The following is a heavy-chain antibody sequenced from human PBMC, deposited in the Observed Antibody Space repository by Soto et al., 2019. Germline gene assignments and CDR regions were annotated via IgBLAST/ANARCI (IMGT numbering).Heavy chain of an antibody. CDR3: ARDNDCDSSCYYYNAFDI. CDR2: ISAYNGNT. CDR1: GYTFTSYG. Sequence: ASVKVSCKASGYTFTSYGISWVRQAPGQGLEGMGWISAYNGNTNYAQKLQGRVTMTTDTSTSTAYLELRSLRSDDTAVYNCARDNDCDSSCYYYNAFDIWGQGTMVTVSS. J-gene: IGHJ3*02. D-gene: IGHD3-22*01. V-gene: IGHV1-18*01.